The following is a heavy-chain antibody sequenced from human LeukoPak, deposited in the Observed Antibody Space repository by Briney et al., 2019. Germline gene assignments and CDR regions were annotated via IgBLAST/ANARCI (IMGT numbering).Heavy chain of an antibody. Sequence: SVKVSCKASGLIFTSAAVQWVRQARGQRLERIGWIVVGSGNTNYAQKFQERVTITRDMSTSTAYMELSSLRSEDTAVYYCPADSEDDSSGYSPFDYWGQGTLVTVSS. J-gene: IGHJ4*02. D-gene: IGHD3-22*01. V-gene: IGHV1-58*01. CDR2: IVVGSGNT. CDR1: GLIFTSAA. CDR3: PADSEDDSSGYSPFDY.